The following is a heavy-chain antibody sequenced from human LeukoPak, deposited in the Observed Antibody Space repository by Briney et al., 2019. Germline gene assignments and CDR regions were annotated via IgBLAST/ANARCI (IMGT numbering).Heavy chain of an antibody. V-gene: IGHV3-23*01. CDR2: ISGSGGST. CDR3: AKGRTRWFGELLSFDY. D-gene: IGHD3-10*01. CDR1: GFTFSSYA. Sequence: GGSLRLSCAASGFTFSSYAMSWVRQAPGKGLEWVSAISGSGGSTYYADSVKGRFTISRDNSKNTLYLQMNSLRAEDTAVYYCAKGRTRWFGELLSFDYWGQGTLVTVSS. J-gene: IGHJ4*02.